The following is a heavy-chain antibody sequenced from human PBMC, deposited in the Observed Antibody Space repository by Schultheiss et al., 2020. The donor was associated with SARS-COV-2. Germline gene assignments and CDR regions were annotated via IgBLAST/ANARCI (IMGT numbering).Heavy chain of an antibody. CDR1: GFTFSSYE. V-gene: IGHV3-48*03. J-gene: IGHJ4*02. Sequence: GGSLRLSCAASGFTFSSYETNWVRQAPGKGLEWVSYISSSGSTIYYADSVKGRFTISRDNAKNSLYLQMNSLRAEDTAVYYFAKDKYYYDSSGGFDYWGQGTLVTV. CDR2: ISSSGSTI. CDR3: AKDKYYYDSSGGFDY. D-gene: IGHD3-22*01.